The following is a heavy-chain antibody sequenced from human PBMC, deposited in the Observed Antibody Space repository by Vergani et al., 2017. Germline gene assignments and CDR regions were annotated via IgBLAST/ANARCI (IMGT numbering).Heavy chain of an antibody. CDR2: IRYDGSNK. V-gene: IGHV3-30*02. Sequence: QVQLVESGGGVVQPGGSLRLSCAASGFTFSSYGMHWVRQAPGKGLEWVAFIRYDGSNKYYADSVKGRFTISRDNFKNTLYLQMNSLRAEDTAVYYCAKDKDRWQQLEFAFDIWGQGTMVTVSS. CDR1: GFTFSSYG. J-gene: IGHJ3*02. CDR3: AKDKDRWQQLEFAFDI. D-gene: IGHD5-24*01.